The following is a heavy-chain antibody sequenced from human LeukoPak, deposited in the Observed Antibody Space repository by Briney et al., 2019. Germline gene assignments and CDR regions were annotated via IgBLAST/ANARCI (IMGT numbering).Heavy chain of an antibody. CDR2: ISGSGGST. D-gene: IGHD6-13*01. CDR1: GFTSSTYG. V-gene: IGHV3-23*01. CDR3: AKGGSSSWSIYYYYYMDV. J-gene: IGHJ6*03. Sequence: GGTLRLSCAASGFTSSTYGMSWVRQAPGKGLEWVSGISGSGGSTYYADSVKGRFIISRDKSKNTLYLQMNSLRAEDTAVYYCAKGGSSSWSIYYYYYMDVWGKGTTVTISS.